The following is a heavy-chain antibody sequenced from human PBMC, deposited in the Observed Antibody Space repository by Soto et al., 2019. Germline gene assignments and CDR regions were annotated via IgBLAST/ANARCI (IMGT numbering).Heavy chain of an antibody. Sequence: GESLKISFKGSGYSFTSYWVGWVRHMPVKGLEWMGIIYPGDSYTRYSPSFQGQVTISADKSISTAYLQWSSLKASDTAMYYCARKKYSSRSAVGGMDVWGDGTTVPVSP. V-gene: IGHV5-51*01. CDR2: IYPGDSYT. D-gene: IGHD6-13*01. CDR3: ARKKYSSRSAVGGMDV. J-gene: IGHJ6*04. CDR1: GYSFTSYW.